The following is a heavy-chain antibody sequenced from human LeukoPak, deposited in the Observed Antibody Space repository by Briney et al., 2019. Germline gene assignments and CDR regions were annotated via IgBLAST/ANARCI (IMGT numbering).Heavy chain of an antibody. CDR2: INHSGST. J-gene: IGHJ6*03. CDR3: ARRGGIIRGVASYYYMDV. CDR1: GGSIGSTNW. V-gene: IGHV4-4*02. D-gene: IGHD3-10*01. Sequence: PSETLSLTCAVSGGSIGSTNWWSWVRQPPGKGLEWIGEINHSGSTNYNPSLKSRVTISVDTSKNQFSLKLSSVTAADTAAYYCARRGGIIRGVASYYYMDVWGKGTTVTISS.